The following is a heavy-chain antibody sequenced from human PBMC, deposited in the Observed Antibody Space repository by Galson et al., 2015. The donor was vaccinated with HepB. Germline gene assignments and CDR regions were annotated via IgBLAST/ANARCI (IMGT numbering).Heavy chain of an antibody. D-gene: IGHD2-2*02. J-gene: IGHJ4*02. Sequence: SVKVSCKASGGTFSSYAISWVRQAPGQGLEWMGRIIPILGIANYAQKFQGRVTITADKSTSTAYMELSSLRSEDTAVYYCAREGPGYCSSTSCYTWYFDYWGQGTLVTVSS. V-gene: IGHV1-69*04. CDR3: AREGPGYCSSTSCYTWYFDY. CDR2: IIPILGIA. CDR1: GGTFSSYA.